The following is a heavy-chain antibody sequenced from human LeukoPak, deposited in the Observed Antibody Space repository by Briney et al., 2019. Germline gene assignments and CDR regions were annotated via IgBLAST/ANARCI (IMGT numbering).Heavy chain of an antibody. CDR3: ARVLRKGYDYVWGSYRYGTNWFDP. CDR2: IIPIFGTA. D-gene: IGHD3-16*02. V-gene: IGHV1-69*13. J-gene: IGHJ5*02. Sequence: ASVKVSCKASGGTFSSYAISWVRQAPGQGLEWMGGIIPIFGTANYAQKFQGRVTITADESTSTAYMELSSLRSEDTAVYYCARVLRKGYDYVWGSYRYGTNWFDPWGQGTLVTVSS. CDR1: GGTFSSYA.